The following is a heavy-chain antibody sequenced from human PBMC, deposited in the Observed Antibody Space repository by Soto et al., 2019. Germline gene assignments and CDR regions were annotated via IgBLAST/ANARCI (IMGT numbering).Heavy chain of an antibody. CDR3: ARDLDGLGYSYGTVSDY. CDR2: ISAYNGNT. J-gene: IGHJ4*02. CDR1: GYTFTSYG. V-gene: IGHV1-18*01. Sequence: ASLKVSCKASGYTFTSYGISWVRQAPGQGLEWMGWISAYNGNTNYAQKLQGRVTMTTDTSTSTAYMELRSLRSDDTAVYYCARDLDGLGYSYGTVSDYWGQGTLVTVSS. D-gene: IGHD5-18*01.